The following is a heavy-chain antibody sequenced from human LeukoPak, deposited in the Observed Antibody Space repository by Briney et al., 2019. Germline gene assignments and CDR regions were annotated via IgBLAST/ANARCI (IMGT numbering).Heavy chain of an antibody. D-gene: IGHD6-19*01. CDR1: GFTFSSYS. J-gene: IGHJ4*02. Sequence: PGGPLRLSCAASGFTFSSYSMNWVRQAPGKGLEWVSSISSSSSYIYYADSVKGRFTISRDNAKNSLYLQMNSLRAEDTAVYYCAKWRRDGWSLDYWGQGTLVTVSS. CDR3: AKWRRDGWSLDY. V-gene: IGHV3-21*01. CDR2: ISSSSSYI.